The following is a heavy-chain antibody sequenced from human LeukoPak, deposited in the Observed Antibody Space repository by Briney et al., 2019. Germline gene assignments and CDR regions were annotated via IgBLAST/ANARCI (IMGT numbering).Heavy chain of an antibody. J-gene: IGHJ4*02. V-gene: IGHV4-31*03. CDR1: GGSISSGGYY. D-gene: IGHD6-6*01. Sequence: PSETLSLTCTVSGGSISSGGYYWSWIRQHPGKGREWIGYIYYSGSTYYNPSLKSRVTISVDTSKNQFSLKLSSVTAADTAVYYCARDVRYSSSSQFDYWGQGTLVTVSS. CDR2: IYYSGST. CDR3: ARDVRYSSSSQFDY.